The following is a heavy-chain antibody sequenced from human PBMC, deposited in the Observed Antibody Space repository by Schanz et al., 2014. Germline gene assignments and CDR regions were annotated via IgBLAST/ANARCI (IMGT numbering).Heavy chain of an antibody. D-gene: IGHD6-19*01. V-gene: IGHV3-23*01. CDR2: ISNSGGKT. CDR3: AKDLPAVAVAPLMTGLYDS. CDR1: GFTFTNYA. J-gene: IGHJ4*02. Sequence: EVQLLESGGGLVQPGGSLRLSCAASGFTFTNYAMTWVRQAPGKGLEWVASISNSGGKTYYADSLKGRFTISRDNSKNTLYLQMNNLRAEDTAVYHCAKDLPAVAVAPLMTGLYDSWGQGTLVTVSS.